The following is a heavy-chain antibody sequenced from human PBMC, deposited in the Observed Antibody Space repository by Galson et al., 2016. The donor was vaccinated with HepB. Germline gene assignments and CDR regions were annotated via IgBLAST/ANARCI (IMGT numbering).Heavy chain of an antibody. J-gene: IGHJ4*02. CDR1: GYTFSRYY. D-gene: IGHD3-10*01. Sequence: SVKVSCKASGYTFSRYYIHWVRQAPGQGLEWMGIINPTGGSTSYAQKFQDRVAMTRDTSTSTFYMELSSLRSEDSAVYYCAREGRGSARGFVWGQGTLVTGS. CDR3: AREGRGSARGFV. CDR2: INPTGGST. V-gene: IGHV1-46*01.